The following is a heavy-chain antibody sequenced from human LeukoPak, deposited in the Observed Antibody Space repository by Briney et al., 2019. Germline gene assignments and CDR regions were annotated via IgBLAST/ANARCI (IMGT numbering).Heavy chain of an antibody. Sequence: GGSLRLSCAASGFTFSSYGMHWVRQAPGKGLEWVAVIWYDGSNKYYADSVKGRFTVSRDNSKNTLYLQMNSLRAEDTAVYYCARGGIAARPGYNWFDPWGQGTLVTVSS. CDR3: ARGGIAARPGYNWFDP. CDR1: GFTFSSYG. D-gene: IGHD6-6*01. J-gene: IGHJ5*02. CDR2: IWYDGSNK. V-gene: IGHV3-33*01.